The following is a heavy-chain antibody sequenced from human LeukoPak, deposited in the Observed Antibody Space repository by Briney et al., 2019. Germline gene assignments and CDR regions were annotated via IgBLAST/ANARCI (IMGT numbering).Heavy chain of an antibody. CDR1: AYDFNTYW. J-gene: IGHJ4*02. D-gene: IGHD6-13*01. CDR3: ARHLSGSWCIDY. V-gene: IGHV5-51*01. Sequence: GESLKISCQASAYDFNTYWIGWVRQKPGEGLDWVGIIYPGDSDTIYSPSFQGQVIISADTSITTAYLQWSSLKASDTAMYYCARHLSGSWCIDYWGQGTLVTVSS. CDR2: IYPGDSDT.